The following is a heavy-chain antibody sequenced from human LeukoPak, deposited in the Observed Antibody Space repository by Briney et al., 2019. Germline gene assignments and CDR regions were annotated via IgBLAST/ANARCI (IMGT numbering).Heavy chain of an antibody. CDR3: ARATGSSSWTPPGY. V-gene: IGHV1-8*01. J-gene: IGHJ4*02. D-gene: IGHD6-13*01. Sequence: ASVKVSCKASGYTFTSYDINWVRQATGQGLEWMGWMNHNSGNTGYAQKFQGRVTMTRNTSISTAYMELSSLRSEDTAVYYCARATGSSSWTPPGYWGQGTLVTVSS. CDR1: GYTFTSYD. CDR2: MNHNSGNT.